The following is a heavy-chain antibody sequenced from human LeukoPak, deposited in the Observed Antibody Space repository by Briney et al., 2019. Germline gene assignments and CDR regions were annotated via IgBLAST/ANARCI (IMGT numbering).Heavy chain of an antibody. Sequence: ASVKVSCKASGYTFTGYYMHWVRQAPGQGLEWMGWINPNSGGTNYAQKLQGRVTMTTDTSTSTAYMELRSLRSDDTAVYYCARDLIGKRSYYYDSSGYYRFDYWGQGTLVTVSS. CDR1: GYTFTGYY. J-gene: IGHJ4*02. V-gene: IGHV1-2*02. CDR2: INPNSGGT. D-gene: IGHD3-22*01. CDR3: ARDLIGKRSYYYDSSGYYRFDY.